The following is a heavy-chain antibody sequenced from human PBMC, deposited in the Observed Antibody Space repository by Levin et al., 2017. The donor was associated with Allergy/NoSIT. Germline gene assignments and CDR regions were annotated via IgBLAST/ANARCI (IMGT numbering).Heavy chain of an antibody. CDR1: GYSFTSYW. Sequence: GESLKISCKGSGYSFTSYWIGWVRQMPGKGLEWMGIIYPGDSDTRYSPSFQGQVTISADKSISTAYLQWSSLKASDTAMYYCARSVGVVPSRNGMDVWGQGTTVTVSS. V-gene: IGHV5-51*01. CDR3: ARSVGVVPSRNGMDV. J-gene: IGHJ6*02. D-gene: IGHD2-2*01. CDR2: IYPGDSDT.